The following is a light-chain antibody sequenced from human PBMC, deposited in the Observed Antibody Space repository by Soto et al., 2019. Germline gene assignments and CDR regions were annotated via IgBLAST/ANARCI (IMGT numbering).Light chain of an antibody. CDR2: DAS. CDR3: HQYYSSCT. J-gene: IGKJ2*02. CDR1: QSVTDW. V-gene: IGKV1-5*01. Sequence: DIQLTQSPSTLSASVGDRVTITCRASQSVTDWLAWYQQKPGKAPKLLIYDASSLQSGVPSRFSGSGSGTEFSLTISSLQPVDFAAYDCHQYYSSCTFGQETKVDVK.